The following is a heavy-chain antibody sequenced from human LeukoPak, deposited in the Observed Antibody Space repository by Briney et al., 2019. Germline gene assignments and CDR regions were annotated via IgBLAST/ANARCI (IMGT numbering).Heavy chain of an antibody. CDR1: GFTFSSYS. J-gene: IGHJ4*02. Sequence: GGSLRLSCAVSGFTFSSYSMNWVRQAPGKGLEWFGRIKSKTDGGTTDYAAPVKGRFTISRDDSKNTLYLQMNSLKTEDTAVYYCTTEFPDIVVVVAATDYCGQGTLVTVSS. CDR2: IKSKTDGGTT. D-gene: IGHD2-15*01. CDR3: TTEFPDIVVVVAATDY. V-gene: IGHV3-15*07.